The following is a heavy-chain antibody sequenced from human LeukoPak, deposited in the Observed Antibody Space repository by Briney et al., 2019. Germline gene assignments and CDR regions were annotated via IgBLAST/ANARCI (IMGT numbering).Heavy chain of an antibody. CDR3: TRFASGWYWDS. J-gene: IGHJ1*01. CDR1: GFAFGSYW. D-gene: IGHD6-19*01. CDR2: INQPATET. V-gene: IGHV3-7*03. Sequence: GGSLRLSCTASGFAFGSYWMTWVRQGPGKGLESVANINQPATETSYVDSVKGRFTISRDNTQNSLSLEMTSLRAEDTAVHYCTRFASGWYWDSWGQGTLVTVSS.